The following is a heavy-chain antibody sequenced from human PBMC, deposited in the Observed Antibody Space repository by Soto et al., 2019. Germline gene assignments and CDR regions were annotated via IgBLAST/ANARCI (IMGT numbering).Heavy chain of an antibody. V-gene: IGHV3-23*01. CDR3: AKDGREQLVYYYYYGMDV. Sequence: GGPLRLSCAASGFTFSSYAMSWVRQAPGKGLEWVSAISGSGGSTYYADSVKGRFTISRDNSKNTLYLQMNSLRAEDTAVYYCAKDGREQLVYYYYYGMDVWGQGTTVTVSS. J-gene: IGHJ6*02. CDR1: GFTFSSYA. D-gene: IGHD6-13*01. CDR2: ISGSGGST.